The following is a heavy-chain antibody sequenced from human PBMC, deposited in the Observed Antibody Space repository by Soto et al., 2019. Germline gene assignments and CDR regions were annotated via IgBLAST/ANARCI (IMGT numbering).Heavy chain of an antibody. J-gene: IGHJ6*02. CDR1: GGTFSSYT. V-gene: IGHV1-69*02. D-gene: IGHD6-13*01. CDR3: AEGRVAAAGTAYYYGMDV. Sequence: SVKVSCKASGGTFSSYTISWVRQAPGQGLEWMGRIIPILGIANYAQKFQGRVTITADKSTGTAYMELSSLRSEDTAVYYCAEGRVAAAGTAYYYGMDVWGQGTTVTVSS. CDR2: IIPILGIA.